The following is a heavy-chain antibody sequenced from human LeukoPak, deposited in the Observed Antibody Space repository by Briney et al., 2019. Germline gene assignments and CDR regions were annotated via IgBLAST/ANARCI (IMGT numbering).Heavy chain of an antibody. D-gene: IGHD5-24*01. Sequence: GGSLRLSCAASGFTFSNYWMSWVRQAPARGLEWVASIKQDGSDKYYVESVKGRFTISRDNAKDSLYLQMNSLSADDTALYYCARSSTRDGYRYFDYWGQGTLVTVSS. V-gene: IGHV3-7*04. CDR1: GFTFSNYW. CDR2: IKQDGSDK. J-gene: IGHJ4*02. CDR3: ARSSTRDGYRYFDY.